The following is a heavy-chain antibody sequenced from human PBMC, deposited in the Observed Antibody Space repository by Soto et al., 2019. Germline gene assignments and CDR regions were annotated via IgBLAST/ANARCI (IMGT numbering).Heavy chain of an antibody. D-gene: IGHD3-3*01. CDR1: GFIFSDHG. CDR2: IWSDGSND. Sequence: QVQLVESGGGVVQPGRSLRLSCAASGFIFSDHGMHWVRQAPGKGLERVAVIWSDGSNDNYPDSVKGRITISRDNSKNTVSLQMDSLGVEDTAVYYCAREGPWSGTCAFDIWGQGTMVTVSS. CDR3: AREGPWSGTCAFDI. V-gene: IGHV3-33*01. J-gene: IGHJ3*02.